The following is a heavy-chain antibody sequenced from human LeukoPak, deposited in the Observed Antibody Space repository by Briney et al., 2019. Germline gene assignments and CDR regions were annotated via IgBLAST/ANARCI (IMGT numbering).Heavy chain of an antibody. V-gene: IGHV1-18*01. CDR1: AYTFTSYG. CDR3: AREALGYCSGGSCRGVDP. CDR2: ISAYNGNT. Sequence: GASVKVSCKASAYTFTSYGIGWVRQAPGQGLEWMGWISAYNGNTNYAQKLQGRVTMTTDTSTSTAYMELRSLRSDDTAVYYCAREALGYCSGGSCRGVDPWGQGTLVTVSS. D-gene: IGHD2-15*01. J-gene: IGHJ5*02.